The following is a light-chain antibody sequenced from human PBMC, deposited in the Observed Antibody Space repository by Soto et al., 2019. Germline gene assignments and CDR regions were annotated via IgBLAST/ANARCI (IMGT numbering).Light chain of an antibody. CDR1: QSISSW. J-gene: IGKJ1*01. Sequence: DIQMTQSPSTLSASVGDRVTITCRASQSISSWLAWYQQKPGKAPKLLIYKASSLESEVPSRFSGSGSGTEFTLTISSLHPDDFATYYCQQANSFPRTFGQGTKVEIK. CDR3: QQANSFPRT. V-gene: IGKV1-5*03. CDR2: KAS.